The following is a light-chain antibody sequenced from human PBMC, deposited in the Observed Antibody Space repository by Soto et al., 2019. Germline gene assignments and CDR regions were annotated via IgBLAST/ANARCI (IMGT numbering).Light chain of an antibody. CDR2: GAS. CDR1: QSVSNTY. Sequence: EIVWSRYLGTLSLPPGERATLSCGAFQSVSNTYLAWYQQKPGQAPRLLIYGASNRATGIPDRFSGSGSGTDFTLTVSRLEPEDFAVYYCQQHGYSGTFGEGTRLEIK. J-gene: IGKJ5*01. CDR3: QQHGYSGT. V-gene: IGKV3-20*01.